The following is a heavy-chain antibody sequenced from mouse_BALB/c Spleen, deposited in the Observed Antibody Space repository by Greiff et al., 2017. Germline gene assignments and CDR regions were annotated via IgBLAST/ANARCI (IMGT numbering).Heavy chain of an antibody. D-gene: IGHD2-4*01. CDR3: ARDDYDGTFAY. CDR2: IDPFNGGT. Sequence: EVKLMESGPELMKPGASVKISCKASGYSFTSYYMHWVKQSHGKSLEWIGYIDPFNGGTSYNQKFKGKATLTVDKSSSTAYMHLSSLTSEDSAVYYCARDDYDGTFAYWGQGTLVTVSA. V-gene: IGHV1S135*01. J-gene: IGHJ3*01. CDR1: GYSFTSYY.